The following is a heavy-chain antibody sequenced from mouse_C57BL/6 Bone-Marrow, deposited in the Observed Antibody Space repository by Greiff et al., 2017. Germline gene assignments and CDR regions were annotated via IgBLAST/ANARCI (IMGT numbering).Heavy chain of an antibody. CDR3: ARRRYIYYDYDGFAY. CDR2: IDPANGNT. Sequence: EVQLQQSVAELVRPGASVKLSCTASGFNIKNTYMHWVKQRPEQGLEWIGRIDPANGNTKYAPKFQGKATITADTSSNPAYLQLSSLTSEDTAIYYGARRRYIYYDYDGFAYWGQGTLVTVSA. J-gene: IGHJ3*01. V-gene: IGHV14-3*01. CDR1: GFNIKNTY. D-gene: IGHD2-4*01.